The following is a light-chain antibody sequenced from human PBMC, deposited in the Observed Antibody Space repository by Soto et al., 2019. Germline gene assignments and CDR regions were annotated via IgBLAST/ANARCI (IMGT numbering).Light chain of an antibody. V-gene: IGKV3-20*01. Sequence: EIVLTQSPGTLSLSPGERATLSCRASQSVGRDFVAWYQQKPGQAPKFLIYDASTRATGIPDRFIGSGSGTDITLTTSRLEPDDFAVYYCHQYAAPPRTFGQGTKVEFK. CDR3: HQYAAPPRT. CDR2: DAS. J-gene: IGKJ1*01. CDR1: QSVGRDF.